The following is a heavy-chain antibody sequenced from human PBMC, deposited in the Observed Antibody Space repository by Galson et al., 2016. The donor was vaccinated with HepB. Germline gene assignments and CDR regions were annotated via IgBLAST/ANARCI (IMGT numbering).Heavy chain of an antibody. D-gene: IGHD3-3*01. V-gene: IGHV4-30-4*08. J-gene: IGHJ2*01. CDR2: IYYSGST. Sequence: TLSLTCNVSGGSLNSGDYNWNWIRQSPGKGLEWIGYIYYSGSTYYNPSLKSRITISLDSSKNQFSLQLSSVTAADTAVYYCAREARISTFGVVWGLHDLCGRGTLVTVSS. CDR1: GGSLNSGDYN. CDR3: AREARISTFGVVWGLHDL.